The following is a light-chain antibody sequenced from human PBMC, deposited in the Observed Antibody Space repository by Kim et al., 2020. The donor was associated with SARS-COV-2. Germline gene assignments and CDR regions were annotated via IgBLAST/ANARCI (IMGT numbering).Light chain of an antibody. V-gene: IGKV1-33*01. J-gene: IGKJ4*01. CDR2: DAS. CDR3: QHYDNLPPLT. Sequence: DIQMTQSPSSLAASVGDRVTITCQASQDIRNYLNWYQHKPGKAPRLLIYDASTPHAGVPSRFSGSGSGTDFTFTIDGLQPEDIATYYCQHYDNLPPLTFGGGTKVDIK. CDR1: QDIRNY.